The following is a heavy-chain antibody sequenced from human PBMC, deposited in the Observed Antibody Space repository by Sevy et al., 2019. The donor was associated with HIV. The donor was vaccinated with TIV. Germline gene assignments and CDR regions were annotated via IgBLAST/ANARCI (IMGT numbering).Heavy chain of an antibody. J-gene: IGHJ6*02. D-gene: IGHD3-10*01. V-gene: IGHV3-21*01. CDR3: ARDRDGSGSSGGYGMDV. CDR2: ISSSSSNI. CDR1: GITFSYYS. Sequence: GGSLRLSCVGSGITFSYYSMNWVRQAPGKGLEWVSSISSSSSNIYYADSEKGRFTISRDNAKKSLYLQMNSLRAEDTAVYYCARDRDGSGSSGGYGMDVWGQGTTVTVSS.